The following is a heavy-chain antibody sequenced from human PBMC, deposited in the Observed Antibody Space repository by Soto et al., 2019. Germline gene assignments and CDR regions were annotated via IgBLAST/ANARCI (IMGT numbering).Heavy chain of an antibody. CDR1: GYTFTGHY. J-gene: IGHJ4*02. CDR3: ARGYTYGSFDN. D-gene: IGHD5-18*01. CDR2: INPNSGDI. Sequence: ASVKVSCKTSGYTFTGHYIHWVRQAPGQGLEWMGWINPNSGDINSAEKFQGRVTLTRDTSISTAYMELRRLRSDDTAVYYSARGYTYGSFDNWAQGTLVTVSS. V-gene: IGHV1-2*02.